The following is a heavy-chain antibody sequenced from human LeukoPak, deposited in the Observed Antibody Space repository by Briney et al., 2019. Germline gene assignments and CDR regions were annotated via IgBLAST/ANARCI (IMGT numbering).Heavy chain of an antibody. CDR2: IYSGGST. CDR3: ARGYDSSGYWRDY. D-gene: IGHD3-22*01. CDR1: GFTVSSNY. J-gene: IGHJ4*02. Sequence: GGSLRLSCAASGFTVSSNYMSWVRQAPGKGLEWVSVIYSGGSTYYADSVKGGFTISRDNSKNTLYLQMNSLRAEDTAVYYCARGYDSSGYWRDYWGQGTLVTVSS. V-gene: IGHV3-66*01.